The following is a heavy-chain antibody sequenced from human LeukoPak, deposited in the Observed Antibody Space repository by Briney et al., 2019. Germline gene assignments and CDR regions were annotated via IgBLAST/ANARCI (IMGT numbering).Heavy chain of an antibody. CDR2: INHSGST. J-gene: IGHJ5*02. V-gene: IGHV4-34*01. CDR1: GGSFSGYY. Sequence: PSETLSLTCAVYGGSFSGYYWSRIRQPPGKGLEWIGEINHSGSTNYNPSLKSRVTISVDTSKNQFSLKLSSVTAADTAVYYCARKVWGSYRQNRFDPWGQGTLVTVSS. CDR3: ARKVWGSYRQNRFDP. D-gene: IGHD3-16*02.